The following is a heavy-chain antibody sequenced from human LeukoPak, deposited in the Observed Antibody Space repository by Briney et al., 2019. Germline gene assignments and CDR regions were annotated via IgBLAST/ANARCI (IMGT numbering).Heavy chain of an antibody. V-gene: IGHV3-30-3*01. D-gene: IGHD3-22*01. J-gene: IGHJ3*02. Sequence: GRSLRLSCAASGFTFGSYAMHWVRQAPGKGLEWVAVISYDGSNKYYADSVKGRFTISRDNSKNTLYLQMNSLRAEDTAVYYCARYAYDSSGHYLGHAFDIWGQGTMVTVSS. CDR1: GFTFGSYA. CDR2: ISYDGSNK. CDR3: ARYAYDSSGHYLGHAFDI.